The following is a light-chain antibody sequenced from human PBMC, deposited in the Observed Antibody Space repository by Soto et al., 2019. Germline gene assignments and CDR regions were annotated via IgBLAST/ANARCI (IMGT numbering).Light chain of an antibody. CDR2: AVT. J-gene: IGLJ1*01. CDR1: SSDVGGYNY. CDR3: SAYSSSNTL. Sequence: QSALTQPASVSGSPGQSITISCTGTSSDVGGYNYVSWYQQHPGKAPKLMIYAVTDRPSGVSSRFSGSKSGNTASLTISGLQAEDEADYHCSAYSSSNTLFGTGTKVTVL. V-gene: IGLV2-14*01.